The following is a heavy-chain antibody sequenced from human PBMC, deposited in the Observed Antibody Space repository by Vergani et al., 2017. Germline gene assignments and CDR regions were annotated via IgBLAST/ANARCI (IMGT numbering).Heavy chain of an antibody. CDR2: TWYDGNNK. D-gene: IGHD1-14*01. Sequence: QVQLVESGGGVVQLGRSLRLSCAAPGFPFNQYGMHWVRPAPGKGLEWVAVTWYDGNNKQYADSVKGRFTISRDNSKSTMYLQMNSLRYEDTGVYYCARDLRLLYNRFDPWGQGTLVTVSS. CDR3: ARDLRLLYNRFDP. J-gene: IGHJ5*02. V-gene: IGHV3-33*01. CDR1: GFPFNQYG.